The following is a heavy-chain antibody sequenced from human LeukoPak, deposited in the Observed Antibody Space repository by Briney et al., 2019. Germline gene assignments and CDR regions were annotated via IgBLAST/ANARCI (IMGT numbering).Heavy chain of an antibody. CDR1: GFTFDDYY. J-gene: IGHJ3*02. Sequence: GGSLRLSCTASGFTFDDYYITRIRQAPGKGLDWVAYISSSGTATYYADSVKGRFTISRDNAKNSLYLQMDSLKAEDTAMYYCARPARSGIYYPDAFENWGQGTMVTVSS. D-gene: IGHD3-10*01. CDR3: ARPARSGIYYPDAFEN. CDR2: ISSSGTAT. V-gene: IGHV3-11*04.